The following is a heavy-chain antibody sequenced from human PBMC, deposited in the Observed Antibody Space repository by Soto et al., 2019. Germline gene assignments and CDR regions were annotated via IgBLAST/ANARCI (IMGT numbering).Heavy chain of an antibody. CDR1: GFTFSDYY. D-gene: IGHD3-22*01. CDR2: ISSSGSTI. Sequence: PGGSLRLSCAASGFTFSDYYMSWIRQAPGKGLEWLSYISSSGSTIYYADSVKGRFTLSRDKAKNSVYLQMNSLRAEDTAVYYCARWYDSSGYYSYWGQGTLVTVSS. J-gene: IGHJ4*02. CDR3: ARWYDSSGYYSY. V-gene: IGHV3-11*01.